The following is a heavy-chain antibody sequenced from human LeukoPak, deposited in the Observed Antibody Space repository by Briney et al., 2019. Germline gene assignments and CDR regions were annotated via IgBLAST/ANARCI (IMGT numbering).Heavy chain of an antibody. CDR2: IYSGGNT. J-gene: IGHJ4*02. CDR3: AKRIGPQIYDMPLLN. CDR1: GFTVTNNY. D-gene: IGHD3-9*01. Sequence: PGGSLRLSCAASGFTVTNNYMTWVRQAPGKGLEWVSVIYSGGNTYYADSVKGRFTISRDNSKNTLYLQINSLRAEDTAVYYCAKRIGPQIYDMPLLNWGQGTLVTVSS. V-gene: IGHV3-66*04.